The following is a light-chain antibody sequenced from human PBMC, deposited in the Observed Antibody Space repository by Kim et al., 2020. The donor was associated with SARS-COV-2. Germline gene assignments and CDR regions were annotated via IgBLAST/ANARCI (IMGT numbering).Light chain of an antibody. Sequence: ASVGDRVTITCRASQAISSFLGWIQQKPGQAPKSLIYSASTLYSGVPSRFSGSGSGTDFTLTISDLQPEDFATYYCQQYNSNPITFGQGTRLEIK. CDR3: QQYNSNPIT. J-gene: IGKJ5*01. CDR1: QAISSF. V-gene: IGKV1-16*01. CDR2: SAS.